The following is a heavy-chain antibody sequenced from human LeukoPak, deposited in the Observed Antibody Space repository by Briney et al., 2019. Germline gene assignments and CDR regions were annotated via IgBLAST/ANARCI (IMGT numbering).Heavy chain of an antibody. D-gene: IGHD3-10*01. CDR3: AREVRGDYFDY. V-gene: IGHV3-11*01. CDR1: GFTFCVYY. J-gene: IGHJ4*02. CDR2: ISSSGSTI. Sequence: GGSLRLSCAASGFTFCVYYMSWISDAPGKGLGWVSYISSSGSTIYYADSVKGRFTISRDNAKNSLYLQMNSLRAEDTAVYYCAREVRGDYFDYWGQGTLVTVSS.